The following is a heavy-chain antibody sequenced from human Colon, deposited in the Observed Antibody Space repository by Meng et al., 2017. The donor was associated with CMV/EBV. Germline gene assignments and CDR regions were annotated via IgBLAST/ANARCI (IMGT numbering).Heavy chain of an antibody. Sequence: GGSLRLSCAASGFTFSSYWMHWVRQAPGRGLEWVAVMLFEARSRDYADSVKGRFTISRDNSKNTLYLEMNNLRAEDTAVYYCARDLLEGAGRLADASDIWGQGTMVTV. CDR1: GFTFSSYW. J-gene: IGHJ3*02. CDR2: MLFEARSR. D-gene: IGHD1-26*01. V-gene: IGHV3-30*03. CDR3: ARDLLEGAGRLADASDI.